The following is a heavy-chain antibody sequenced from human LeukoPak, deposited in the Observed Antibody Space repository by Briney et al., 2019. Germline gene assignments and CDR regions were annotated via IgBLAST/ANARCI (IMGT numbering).Heavy chain of an antibody. CDR1: GGTFSSYA. J-gene: IGHJ5*02. CDR2: IIPIFGTA. CDR3: ARGYLVRGVRFSWFDP. V-gene: IGHV1-69*01. D-gene: IGHD3-10*01. Sequence: VASVKVSCKASGGTFSSYAISWVRQAPGQGLEWMGGIIPIFGTANYAQKFQGRVTITADESTSTAYMELSSLRSEDTAVYYCARGYLVRGVRFSWFDPWGQGTLVTVSS.